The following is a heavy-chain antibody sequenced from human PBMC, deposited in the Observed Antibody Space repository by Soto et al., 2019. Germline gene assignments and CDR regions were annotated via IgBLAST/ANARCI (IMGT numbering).Heavy chain of an antibody. V-gene: IGHV4-59*08. CDR3: ARQGFGPLHGLVDV. J-gene: IGHJ6*02. D-gene: IGHD3-10*01. CDR2: VHHSWGS. Sequence: QVQLQESGPGLVKPSETLSLSCTVSGGSISSYYWSWFRQSPGKRMEWIGYVHHSWGSSYNPSLQSRVAISLDQSKSQFSLKVTSVTATDTAVYYCARQGFGPLHGLVDVWGQGTTVTVSS. CDR1: GGSISSYY.